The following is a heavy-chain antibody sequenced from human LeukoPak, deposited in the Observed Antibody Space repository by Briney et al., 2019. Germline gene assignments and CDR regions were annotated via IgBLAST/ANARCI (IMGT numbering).Heavy chain of an antibody. Sequence: ASVKVSCEASGYTFNNYCMSWVRQAPGQGLEWVGWISPNSHATHYAESVKGRVTITTDTATNSVYMEIRSLRADDTALYYCARGQSMYYWGQGAPVTVSS. D-gene: IGHD2-8*01. CDR2: ISPNSHAT. CDR1: GYTFNNYC. CDR3: ARGQSMYY. J-gene: IGHJ4*02. V-gene: IGHV1-18*01.